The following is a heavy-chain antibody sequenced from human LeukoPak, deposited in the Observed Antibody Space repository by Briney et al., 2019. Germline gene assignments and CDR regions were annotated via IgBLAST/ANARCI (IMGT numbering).Heavy chain of an antibody. CDR2: ISSSSSYI. D-gene: IGHD4-23*01. CDR1: GFTFSSYS. CDR3: ARDMGRYGGSSFDY. Sequence: GGSLRLSCAASGFTFSSYSMNWVRQAPGKGLEWVPSISSSSSYIYYADSVKGRFTISRDNAKNSLYLQMNSLRAEDTAVYYCARDMGRYGGSSFDYWGQGTLVTVSS. V-gene: IGHV3-21*01. J-gene: IGHJ4*02.